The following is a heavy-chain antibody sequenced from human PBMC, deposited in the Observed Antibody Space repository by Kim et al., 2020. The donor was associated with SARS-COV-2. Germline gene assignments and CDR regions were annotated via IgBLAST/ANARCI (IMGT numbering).Heavy chain of an antibody. D-gene: IGHD3-10*01. CDR3: ARDLKRGLGSQGLDY. V-gene: IGHV3-21*01. J-gene: IGHJ4*02. Sequence: DSGKGQFNISRDNAKNSLYLQMNSLRAEDTAVYYCARDLKRGLGSQGLDYWGQGVLVTVSS.